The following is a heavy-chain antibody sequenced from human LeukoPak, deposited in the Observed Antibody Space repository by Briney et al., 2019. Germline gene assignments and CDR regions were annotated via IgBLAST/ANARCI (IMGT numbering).Heavy chain of an antibody. CDR2: IAYDGSNK. V-gene: IGHV3-30*18. CDR3: AKGGVALVGATDWFDP. J-gene: IGHJ5*02. CDR1: GFTFSSYG. D-gene: IGHD1-26*01. Sequence: GGSLRLSCAASGFTFSSYGMHWVRQAPAKGLGRVAVIAYDGSNKYYADSVKGRFTISRDNSKNTLYLQMNSLRAEDTAVCYCAKGGVALVGATDWFDPWGQGTLVTVSS.